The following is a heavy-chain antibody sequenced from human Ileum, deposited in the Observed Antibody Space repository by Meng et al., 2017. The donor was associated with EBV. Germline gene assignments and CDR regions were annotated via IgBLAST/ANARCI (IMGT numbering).Heavy chain of an antibody. V-gene: IGHV4-4*02. CDR1: GGSLSRSNW. D-gene: IGHD2-2*01. CDR3: ARGYCSSTSCYAALYYFDY. Sequence: GPLWESGPRVVQPSGTLSLTCAVSGGSLSRSNWWSWVRQPPGKGLEWIGEIYHSGSTNYNPSLKSRVTISVDKSKNQFSLKLSSVTAADTAVYYCARGYCSSTSCYAALYYFDYWGQGTLVTVSS. J-gene: IGHJ4*02. CDR2: IYHSGST.